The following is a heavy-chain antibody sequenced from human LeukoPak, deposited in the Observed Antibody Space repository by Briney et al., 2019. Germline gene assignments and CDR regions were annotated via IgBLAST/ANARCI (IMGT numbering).Heavy chain of an antibody. Sequence: KHGESLKISCQGSGYSFANYWIGWVRQMPGKGLEWMGIIYPGDSDTRYSPSFQGQVTISADKSISTAYLQWSSLKASDTAMYYCARLKYNSGWQYYFDYWGQGTLVTVSS. CDR3: ARLKYNSGWQYYFDY. D-gene: IGHD6-19*01. V-gene: IGHV5-51*01. J-gene: IGHJ4*02. CDR2: IYPGDSDT. CDR1: GYSFANYW.